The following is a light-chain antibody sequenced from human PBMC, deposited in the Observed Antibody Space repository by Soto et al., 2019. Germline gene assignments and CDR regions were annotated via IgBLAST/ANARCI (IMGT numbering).Light chain of an antibody. CDR2: AAS. V-gene: IGKV3-11*01. J-gene: IGKJ5*01. CDR3: QQRYSWPPIT. Sequence: VLTQSPCTVSLSPGERATLSCRASQSVSSSNLAWYQQKPAQAPRLLIYAASRRAPGIPERFSGSGSGTDFTLTISSLGPEDFAVYYCQQRYSWPPITFGQGARLEIK. CDR1: QSVSSSN.